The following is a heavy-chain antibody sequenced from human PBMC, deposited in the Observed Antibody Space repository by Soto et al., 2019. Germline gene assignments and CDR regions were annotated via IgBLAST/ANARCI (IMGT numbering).Heavy chain of an antibody. V-gene: IGHV3-30-3*01. CDR3: ARVGVPAASFSFNWFDS. CDR1: GFIFSYYA. Sequence: GGSLRLSCAASGFIFSYYAMHWVRQAPGKGLEWVAVISYDGSNKYYVDSVKGRFTISSDNSKNTLYLQMNSLRAEDTAVYFYARVGVPAASFSFNWFDSWGQGTLVTVSS. D-gene: IGHD2-2*01. CDR2: ISYDGSNK. J-gene: IGHJ5*01.